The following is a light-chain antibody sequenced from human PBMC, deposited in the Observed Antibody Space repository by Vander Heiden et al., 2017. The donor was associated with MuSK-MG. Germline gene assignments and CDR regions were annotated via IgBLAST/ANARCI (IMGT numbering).Light chain of an antibody. Sequence: DIVMTQSPDSLAVSLGERATINCKSSQSVLYCSNNKNYLAWYQQKPGQPPKLLIYWASTRESGVPDRFSGSGSGTDFTLTISSLQAEDVAVYYCQQYDSTPYTFGQGTKLEIK. V-gene: IGKV4-1*01. CDR3: QQYDSTPYT. CDR1: QSVLYCSNNKNY. J-gene: IGKJ2*01. CDR2: WAS.